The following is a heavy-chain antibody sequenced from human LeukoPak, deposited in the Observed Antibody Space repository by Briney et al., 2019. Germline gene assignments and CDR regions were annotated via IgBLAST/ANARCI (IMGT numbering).Heavy chain of an antibody. Sequence: ASVKVSCKASGYTFTSYYMHWVRQAPGQGLEWMGIINPSGGSTSYAQKFQGRVTMTRDMSASTVYMELSSLRSEDTAVYYCARDAELRYFDWFRYNWFDPWGQGTLVTVSS. CDR3: ARDAELRYFDWFRYNWFDP. CDR1: GYTFTSYY. V-gene: IGHV1-46*01. CDR2: INPSGGST. D-gene: IGHD3-9*01. J-gene: IGHJ5*02.